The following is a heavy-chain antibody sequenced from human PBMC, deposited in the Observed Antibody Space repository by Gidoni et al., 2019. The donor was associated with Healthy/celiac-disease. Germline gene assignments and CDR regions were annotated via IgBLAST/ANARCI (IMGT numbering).Heavy chain of an antibody. V-gene: IGHV2-5*02. D-gene: IGHD6-13*01. CDR1: GFSLSTTGVG. J-gene: IGHJ3*02. CDR3: AHRGPYSSSWRTGHAFDI. Sequence: QITLKESGPTLVKPTQTLTLTCTFSGFSLSTTGVGVGWIRQPPGKALEWLALIYWDDDKRYSPPLKSRLTITKDTSKNQVVLTKTNMDPVDTATYYCAHRGPYSSSWRTGHAFDIWGQGTMVTVSS. CDR2: IYWDDDK.